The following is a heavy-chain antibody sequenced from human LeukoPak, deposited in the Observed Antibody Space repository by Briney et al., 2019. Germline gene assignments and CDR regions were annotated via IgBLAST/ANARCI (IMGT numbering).Heavy chain of an antibody. CDR1: GFTFSMFW. V-gene: IGHV3-74*01. D-gene: IGHD2-15*01. Sequence: GGSLRLSCAASGFTFSMFWMHWVRQDPGKGLVWVSVINPDGSSTKYADSVKGRFTISRDNAKNTLYLQLNGLRADDTAVYYCAGLGRDGSRMSFDPWGQGTLVTVSS. CDR2: INPDGSST. J-gene: IGHJ5*02. CDR3: AGLGRDGSRMSFDP.